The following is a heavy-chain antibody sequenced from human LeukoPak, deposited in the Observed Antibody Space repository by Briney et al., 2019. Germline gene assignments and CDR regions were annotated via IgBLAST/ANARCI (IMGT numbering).Heavy chain of an antibody. CDR2: ISSGGGTI. CDR3: AKEFIPESSGYDAFHI. J-gene: IGHJ3*02. CDR1: GFTFSSYS. D-gene: IGHD3-22*01. V-gene: IGHV3-48*04. Sequence: GGSLRLSCAASGFTFSSYSMNWVRQAPGKGLEWVAYISSGGGTIYYADSVRGRFTISRDNAKNSLYLQMNSLRAEDTAVYYCAKEFIPESSGYDAFHIWGPGTMVTVSS.